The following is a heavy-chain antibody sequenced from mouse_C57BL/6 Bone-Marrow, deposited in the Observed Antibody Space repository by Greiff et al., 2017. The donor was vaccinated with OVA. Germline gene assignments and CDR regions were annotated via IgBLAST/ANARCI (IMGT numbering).Heavy chain of an antibody. CDR2: IHPGSGST. CDR3: AKETTDFDY. Sequence: VQLQQPGAELVKPGASVKLSCKASGYTFTSYWMTWVKQRPGQGLEWIGDIHPGSGSTNYNEKFKSKATLTVDTSSSTAYMQLSSLTSEDSAVYCCAKETTDFDYWGQGTTLTVSA. J-gene: IGHJ2*01. CDR1: GYTFTSYW. V-gene: IGHV1-55*01. D-gene: IGHD1-1*01.